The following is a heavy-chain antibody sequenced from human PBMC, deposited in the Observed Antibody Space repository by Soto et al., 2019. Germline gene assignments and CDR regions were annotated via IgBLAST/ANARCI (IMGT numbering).Heavy chain of an antibody. V-gene: IGHV1-8*01. CDR2: MNPDSGYT. D-gene: IGHD3-16*01. CDR3: ATYDYGLNGY. CDR1: GDTFSTYD. J-gene: IGHJ4*01. Sequence: ASVKVSCKASGDTFSTYDFNWVRQAPGQGPEWMGWMNPDSGYTDYAQNLQGRVTMTGNTSASTAYMELSSLRSEDTAVYYCATYDYGLNGYWGQGTLVTVSS.